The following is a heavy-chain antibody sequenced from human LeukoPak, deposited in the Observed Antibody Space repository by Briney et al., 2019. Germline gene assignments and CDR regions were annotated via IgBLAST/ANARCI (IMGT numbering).Heavy chain of an antibody. D-gene: IGHD1-26*01. J-gene: IGHJ5*02. CDR1: GYTFTGYY. Sequence: ASVKVSCKASGYTFTGYYMHWVRQAPGQGLEWMGWINPNSGGTNYAQKFQGRVTMTRDTSISTAYMELSRLRSDDTAVYYCARTDLRGSYYLPRPWGQGTLVTVSS. V-gene: IGHV1-2*02. CDR2: INPNSGGT. CDR3: ARTDLRGSYYLPRP.